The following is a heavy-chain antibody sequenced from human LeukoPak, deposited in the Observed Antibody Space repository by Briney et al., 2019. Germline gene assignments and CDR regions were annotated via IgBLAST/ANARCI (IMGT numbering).Heavy chain of an antibody. CDR3: ARGIAAAGPSYYYYGMDV. CDR2: ISSSSSYI. CDR1: GFTFSSYS. V-gene: IGHV3-21*01. D-gene: IGHD6-13*01. Sequence: GGSLRLSCAASGFTFSSYSMNWVRQAPGKGLEWVSSISSSSSYIYYADSVKGRFTISRDNAKNSLYLQLNSLRAEDTAVYYCARGIAAAGPSYYYYGMDVWGQGTTVTVSS. J-gene: IGHJ6*02.